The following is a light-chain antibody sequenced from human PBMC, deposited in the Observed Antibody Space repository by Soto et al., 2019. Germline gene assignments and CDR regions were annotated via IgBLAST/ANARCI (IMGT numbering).Light chain of an antibody. CDR2: YDD. Sequence: QSVLTQPPSVSEAPRQRVTISCSGSSSNIGNNAVNWYQQLPGKAPKLLIYYDDLLPSGVSDRFSGSKSGTSASLAISGLQSEDEADYYCSSKRDSSTLFVFGTGTKLTVL. V-gene: IGLV1-36*01. J-gene: IGLJ1*01. CDR1: SSNIGNNA. CDR3: SSKRDSSTLFV.